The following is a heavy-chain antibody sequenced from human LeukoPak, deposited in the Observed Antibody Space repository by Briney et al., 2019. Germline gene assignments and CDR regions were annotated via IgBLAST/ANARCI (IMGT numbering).Heavy chain of an antibody. J-gene: IGHJ6*03. Sequence: PSETLSLTCTVSGGSISSSSSYWGWIRQPPGKGLEWIGSISYSRSTYYNPSLKSRVTVSVDTSKNQFSLKLSSVTTADTAVYYCARVEEGYGSGRRGNFYYYYMDVWGKGTTVTISS. V-gene: IGHV4-39*07. D-gene: IGHD3-10*01. CDR3: ARVEEGYGSGRRGNFYYYYMDV. CDR1: GGSISSSSSY. CDR2: ISYSRST.